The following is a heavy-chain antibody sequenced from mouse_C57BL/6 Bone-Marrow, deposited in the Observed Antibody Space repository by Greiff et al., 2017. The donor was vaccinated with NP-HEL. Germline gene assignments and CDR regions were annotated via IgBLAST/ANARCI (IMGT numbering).Heavy chain of an antibody. V-gene: IGHV5-16*01. CDR3: AREGGLRRRTYAMDY. Sequence: EVMLVESEGGLVQPGSSMKLSCPTSGFTFSDYYLAWVRQVPEKGLDWVANINYDGSSTYYLDSLKSRFIISRDNAKNILYLQMSSLKSEDTATYYCAREGGLRRRTYAMDYWGQGTSVTVSS. J-gene: IGHJ4*01. D-gene: IGHD2-4*01. CDR2: INYDGSST. CDR1: GFTFSDYY.